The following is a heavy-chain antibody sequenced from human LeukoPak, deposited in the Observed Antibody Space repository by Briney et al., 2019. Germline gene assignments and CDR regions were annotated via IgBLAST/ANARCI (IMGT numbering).Heavy chain of an antibody. CDR3: AKAFSGGSCCPIDY. Sequence: GGTLRLSCAASGFTFSSYGMSWVRQAPGKGLEWVSAISGSGGSTYYADSVKGRFTISRDNSKNTLYLQMNSLRAEDTAVYYCAKAFSGGSCCPIDYWGQGTLVTVSS. J-gene: IGHJ4*02. D-gene: IGHD2-15*01. CDR1: GFTFSSYG. CDR2: ISGSGGST. V-gene: IGHV3-23*01.